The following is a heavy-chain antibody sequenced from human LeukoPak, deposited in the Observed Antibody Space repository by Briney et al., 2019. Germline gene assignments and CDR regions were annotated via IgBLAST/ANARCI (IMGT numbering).Heavy chain of an antibody. V-gene: IGHV4-39*07. J-gene: IGHJ4*02. CDR2: IYYSGST. CDR1: GGSISSSSYY. D-gene: IGHD3-22*01. Sequence: SQTLSLTCTVSGGSISSSSYYWGWIRQPPGKGLEWIGSIYYSGSTYYNPSLKSRVTISVDTSKNQFSLKLSSVTAADTAVYYCARADSSGFHFDYWGQGTLVTVSS. CDR3: ARADSSGFHFDY.